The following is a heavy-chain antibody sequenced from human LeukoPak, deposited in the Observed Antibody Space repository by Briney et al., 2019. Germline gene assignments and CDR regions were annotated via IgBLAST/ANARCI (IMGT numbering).Heavy chain of an antibody. CDR3: ARVSYSSSWYAWFDP. CDR1: GGSFSGYY. Sequence: PSETLSLTCAVYGGSFSGYYWSWIRQPPGKGLEWIGEINHSGSTNYNPSLKRRVTISVDTSKNQCSRKLSSVTAADTAVYYCARVSYSSSWYAWFDPWGQGTLVTVSS. CDR2: INHSGST. J-gene: IGHJ5*02. V-gene: IGHV4-34*01. D-gene: IGHD6-13*01.